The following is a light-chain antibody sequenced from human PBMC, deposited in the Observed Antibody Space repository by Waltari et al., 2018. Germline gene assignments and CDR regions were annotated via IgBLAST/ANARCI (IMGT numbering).Light chain of an antibody. CDR1: NLESKS. CDR2: DDT. V-gene: IGLV3-12*02. CDR3: QLWDIFLDHVF. J-gene: IGLJ7*01. Sequence: SFELTQPPSVSVSLGQMAVITCAGDNLESKSVNWYQQLPAQAPILVIFDDTQRPSAFPTRVSGSKSGNTATLTINGVEAGDEADYHCQLWDIFLDHVFFGGGTRLTVL.